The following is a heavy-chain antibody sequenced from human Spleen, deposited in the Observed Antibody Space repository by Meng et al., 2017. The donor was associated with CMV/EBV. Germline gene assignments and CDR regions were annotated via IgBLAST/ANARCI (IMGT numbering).Heavy chain of an antibody. D-gene: IGHD2-15*01. CDR3: AKDVDITYCSGGSCYWAREFDY. CDR2: ISNGSPYI. V-gene: IGHV3-21*06. J-gene: IGHJ4*02. CDR1: GFTFSDYS. Sequence: GESLKISCAASGFTFSDYSMNWVRQAPGKGLEWVASISNGSPYIHHADSVKGRFTISRDNAENSLYLQMNGLRAEDTAVYYCAKDVDITYCSGGSCYWAREFDYWGQGTLVTVSS.